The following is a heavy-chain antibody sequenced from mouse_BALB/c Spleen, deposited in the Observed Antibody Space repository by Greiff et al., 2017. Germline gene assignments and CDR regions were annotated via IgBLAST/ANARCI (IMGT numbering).Heavy chain of an antibody. J-gene: IGHJ3*01. Sequence: VQLQQSGAELVQPGASVKLSCTASGFNFKDTYMHWVKQRPEQGLELIGRIDPANGNTKYDPKFKDKDTITADTSSNTAYLQLSSLTSEDTAVYYCAPAMKIVAYWGQGTLVTVSA. V-gene: IGHV14-3*02. CDR2: IDPANGNT. D-gene: IGHD2-3*01. CDR3: APAMKIVAY. CDR1: GFNFKDTY.